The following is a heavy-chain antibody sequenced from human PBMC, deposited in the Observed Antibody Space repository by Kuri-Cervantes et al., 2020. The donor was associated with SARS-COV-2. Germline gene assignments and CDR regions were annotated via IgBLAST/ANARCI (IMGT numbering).Heavy chain of an antibody. V-gene: IGHV3-30-3*01. CDR2: ISYDGSNK. D-gene: IGHD4-23*01. Sequence: LSLTCAASGFTFSSYAMHWVRQAPGKGLEWVAVISYDGSNKYYADSVKGRFTISRDNSKNTLYLQMNGLRAEDTAVYYCAGDLFGGGGYYYGMDVWGQGTTVTVSS. CDR1: GFTFSSYA. CDR3: AGDLFGGGGYYYGMDV. J-gene: IGHJ6*02.